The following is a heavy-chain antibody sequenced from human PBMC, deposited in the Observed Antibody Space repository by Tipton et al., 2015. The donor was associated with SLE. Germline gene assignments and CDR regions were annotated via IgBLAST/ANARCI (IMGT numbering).Heavy chain of an antibody. J-gene: IGHJ4*02. CDR1: GFTFSSYS. CDR3: ARVGSSSYYFDY. D-gene: IGHD6-6*01. Sequence: SLRLSCAASGFTFSSYSMNWVRQAPGKGLEWVSSISRSSSYIYYADSVKGRFTISRDNAKNSLYLQMNGLRAEDTAVYYCARVGSSSYYFDYWGQGTLVTVSS. V-gene: IGHV3-21*03. CDR2: ISRSSSYI.